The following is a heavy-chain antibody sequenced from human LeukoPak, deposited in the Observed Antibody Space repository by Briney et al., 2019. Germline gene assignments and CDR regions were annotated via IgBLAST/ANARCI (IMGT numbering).Heavy chain of an antibody. Sequence: GEALKISCKGSGYSFTSYWIGWVRQMPGKGLEWMGIIYPGDSDTRYSPSFQGQVTISADKSISTAYLQWSSLKASDTAMYYCARHFVVGAYYYYMDVWGKGTTVTVSS. CDR1: GYSFTSYW. V-gene: IGHV5-51*01. CDR2: IYPGDSDT. J-gene: IGHJ6*03. CDR3: ARHFVVGAYYYYMDV. D-gene: IGHD3-3*01.